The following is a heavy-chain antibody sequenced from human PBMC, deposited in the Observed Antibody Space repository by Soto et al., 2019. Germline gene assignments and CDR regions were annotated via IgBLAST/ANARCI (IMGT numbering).Heavy chain of an antibody. J-gene: IGHJ4*02. Sequence: GGSLRLSCAASGFTFSSDWMHWVRQAPGEGLVWVSRINTDGSGTSYADSVKGRFTISRDNARSTLYLQMNSLRVEDTAVYYCARVCGGDGCLGHAQWGQGTLVTVSS. CDR2: INTDGSGT. D-gene: IGHD2-21*01. V-gene: IGHV3-74*01. CDR1: GFTFSSDW. CDR3: ARVCGGDGCLGHAQ.